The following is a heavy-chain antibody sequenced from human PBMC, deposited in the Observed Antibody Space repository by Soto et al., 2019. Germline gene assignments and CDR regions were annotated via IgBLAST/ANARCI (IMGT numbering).Heavy chain of an antibody. Sequence: EVQLLESGGGLVQPGGSLRLSCAASGFTFSSYAMSWVRQAPGKGLEWVSAISGSGGSTYYADSVKGRFTISRDNAKNTLYLQMNSLRAEDTAVYYCAKVRVPAAIWEYYFDYWGQGTLVTVSS. CDR3: AKVRVPAAIWEYYFDY. CDR2: ISGSGGST. V-gene: IGHV3-23*01. J-gene: IGHJ4*02. D-gene: IGHD2-2*01. CDR1: GFTFSSYA.